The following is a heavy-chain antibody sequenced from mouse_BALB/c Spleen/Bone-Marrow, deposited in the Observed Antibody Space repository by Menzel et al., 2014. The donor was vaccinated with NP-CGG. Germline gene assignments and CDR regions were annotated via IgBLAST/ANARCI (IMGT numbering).Heavy chain of an antibody. CDR2: IDPANGNT. CDR3: ARWDYCAKDY. Sequence: VQLKESGAELVKPGASVKLSCTASGFNIKDTYMHWVKQRPEQGLEWIGRIDPANGNTKYDPTVQGKATITANTSSNTDYPQLSSLTSEDTAVYYSARWDYCAKDYWGQGTSVTVSS. CDR1: GFNIKDTY. J-gene: IGHJ4*01. V-gene: IGHV14-3*02.